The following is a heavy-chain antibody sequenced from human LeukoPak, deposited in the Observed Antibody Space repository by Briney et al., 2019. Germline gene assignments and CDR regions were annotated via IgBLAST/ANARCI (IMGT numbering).Heavy chain of an antibody. CDR2: VHSSGRT. J-gene: IGHJ4*02. CDR1: GGSLNDLY. D-gene: IGHD1-26*01. Sequence: SETLSLTCSVSGGSLNDLYWSWIRQSAGRGLEWIGRVHSSGRTHYSPLFNSRVIVSADTSKNQFSLRLNSVTAADTAVYYCARTSRDAATYFDFWGQGTLVTVSS. CDR3: ARTSRDAATYFDF. V-gene: IGHV4-4*07.